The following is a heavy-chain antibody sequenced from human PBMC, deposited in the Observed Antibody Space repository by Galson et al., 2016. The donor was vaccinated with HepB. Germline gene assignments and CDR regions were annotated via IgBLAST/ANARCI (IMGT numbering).Heavy chain of an antibody. J-gene: IGHJ2*01. CDR1: EFSLSDNY. D-gene: IGHD3-10*01. V-gene: IGHV3-11*04. CDR3: ARGNTINQRGADI. CDR2: ISDSGTTI. Sequence: SLRLSCAASEFSLSDNYMSWIRQAPGKGPEWVSFISDSGTTIYYLDSVKGRFTISRDNAKNSLYLQMNNLRAEDTAVYYCARGNTINQRGADIWGRGTLVTVSS.